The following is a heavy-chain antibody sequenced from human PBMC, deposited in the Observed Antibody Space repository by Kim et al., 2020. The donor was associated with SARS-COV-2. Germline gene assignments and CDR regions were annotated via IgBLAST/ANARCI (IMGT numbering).Heavy chain of an antibody. CDR1: GFTFSSYA. D-gene: IGHD6-19*01. Sequence: GGSLRLSCAASGFTFSSYAMHWVRQAPGKGLEWVAVISYDGSNKYYADSVKGRFTISRDNSKNTLYLQMNSLRAEDTAVYYCAREGLVNYYYYGMDVWGQGTTVTVSS. J-gene: IGHJ6*02. CDR2: ISYDGSNK. CDR3: AREGLVNYYYYGMDV. V-gene: IGHV3-30*04.